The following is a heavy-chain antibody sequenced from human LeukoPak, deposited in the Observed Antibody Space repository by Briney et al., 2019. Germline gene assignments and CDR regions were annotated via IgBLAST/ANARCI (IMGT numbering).Heavy chain of an antibody. Sequence: KPSETLSLTCTVSGGSISSSSYYWGWIRQPPGKGLEWFGSIYYSGSTYYNPSLKSRDTISVDTSKNQFSLKLSSVTAADTAVYYCARHVPAIYDFWSGYSAIDYWGQGTLVTVSS. CDR3: ARHVPAIYDFWSGYSAIDY. V-gene: IGHV4-39*01. J-gene: IGHJ4*02. CDR1: GGSISSSSYY. D-gene: IGHD3-3*01. CDR2: IYYSGST.